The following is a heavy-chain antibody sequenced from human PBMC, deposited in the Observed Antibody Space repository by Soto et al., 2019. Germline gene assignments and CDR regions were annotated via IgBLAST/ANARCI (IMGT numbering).Heavy chain of an antibody. V-gene: IGHV4-30-4*01. CDR1: GASIYNGGYF. CDR3: SRETYGDYVGYFDS. CDR2: IHHSGNP. J-gene: IGHJ4*02. D-gene: IGHD4-17*01. Sequence: SETLSLTCSVSGASIYNGGYFWSWIRQSPGKGLEWIGHIHHSGNPYNNPSLKSRVTISADTSKNQFSLKVSSVTAADTAVYYCSRETYGDYVGYFDSWGQGSLVIVSS.